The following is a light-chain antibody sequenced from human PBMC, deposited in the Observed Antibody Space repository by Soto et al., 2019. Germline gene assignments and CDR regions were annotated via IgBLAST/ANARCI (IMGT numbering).Light chain of an antibody. V-gene: IGKV3-20*01. J-gene: IGKJ1*01. CDR1: QSVRSNF. Sequence: EIVLSQSPGTLSLSPGERATLSCRASQSVRSNFLAWYQQKPGQAPRLLISGASSRAPGVADRFTGTGSGTDFTLTISRLATEDFAVYYCQQYGGSPKTFGQGTKV. CDR3: QQYGGSPKT. CDR2: GAS.